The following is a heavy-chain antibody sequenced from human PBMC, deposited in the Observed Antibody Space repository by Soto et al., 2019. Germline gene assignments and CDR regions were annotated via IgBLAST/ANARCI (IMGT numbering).Heavy chain of an antibody. Sequence: GASVKVSCKASGGTFSSYAISWVRQAPGQGLEWMGGIIPIFGTANYAQKFQGRVTITADESTSTAYMELSSLRSEDTAVYYCARESITMIVVVIHDAFDIWGQGTMVTVSS. CDR3: ARESITMIVVVIHDAFDI. V-gene: IGHV1-69*13. D-gene: IGHD3-22*01. CDR2: IIPIFGTA. CDR1: GGTFSSYA. J-gene: IGHJ3*02.